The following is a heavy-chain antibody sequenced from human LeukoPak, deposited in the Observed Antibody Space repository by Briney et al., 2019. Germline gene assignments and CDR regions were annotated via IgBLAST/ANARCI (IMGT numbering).Heavy chain of an antibody. CDR2: INPSGGST. D-gene: IGHD3-10*01. V-gene: IGHV1-46*01. CDR1: GYTFTSYY. CDR3: AREMKLLWFGELYYYYMDV. Sequence: ASVKVSCKASGYTFTSYYMHWVRQAPGQGPEWMGIINPSGGSTSYAQKFQGRVTMTRDMSTSTVYMELSSLRSEDTAVYYCAREMKLLWFGELYYYYMDVWGKGTTVTVSS. J-gene: IGHJ6*03.